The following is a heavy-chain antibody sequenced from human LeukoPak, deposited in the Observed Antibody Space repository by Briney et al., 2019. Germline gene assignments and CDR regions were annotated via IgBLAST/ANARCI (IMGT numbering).Heavy chain of an antibody. J-gene: IGHJ4*02. V-gene: IGHV4-38-2*01. D-gene: IGHD3-10*01. CDR3: ASTIGDGSGSYYPFDY. CDR2: IYHSGST. Sequence: KPSETLSLXCAVSGYSNSSGYYWGWIQQPPGKGLAWIGSIYHSGSTYYNPSLKSRVTISVDTSKNQFSLKLSSVTAAGTAVYYCASTIGDGSGSYYPFDYWGQGTLVTVSS. CDR1: GYSNSSGYY.